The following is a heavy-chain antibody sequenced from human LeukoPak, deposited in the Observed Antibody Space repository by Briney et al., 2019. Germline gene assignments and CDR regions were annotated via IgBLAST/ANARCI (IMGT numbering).Heavy chain of an antibody. CDR2: IYPGDSDT. D-gene: IGHD3-10*01. CDR1: GYSFTSYW. V-gene: IGHV5-51*01. J-gene: IGHJ3*02. CDR3: ARPSSDYYAVDAFDI. Sequence: GESLKISCKGSGYSFTSYWIGWVRQMPGKGLEWMGIIYPGDSDTRYSPSFQGQVTISADKSISTAYLQWSSLKASDTAMYYCARPSSDYYAVDAFDIWGQGTMVTVSS.